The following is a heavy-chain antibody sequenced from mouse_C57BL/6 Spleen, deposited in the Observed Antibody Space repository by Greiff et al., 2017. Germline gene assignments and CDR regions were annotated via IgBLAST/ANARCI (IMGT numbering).Heavy chain of an antibody. D-gene: IGHD4-1*01. Sequence: EVQWVESGGDLVKPGGSLKLSCAASGFTFSSYGMSWVRQTPDKRLEWVATISSGGSYTYYPDSVKGRFTISRDNAKNTLYLQMSSLKSEDTAMYYCARQTVYYAMDYWGQGTSVTVSS. CDR2: ISSGGSYT. CDR1: GFTFSSYG. J-gene: IGHJ4*01. V-gene: IGHV5-6*01. CDR3: ARQTVYYAMDY.